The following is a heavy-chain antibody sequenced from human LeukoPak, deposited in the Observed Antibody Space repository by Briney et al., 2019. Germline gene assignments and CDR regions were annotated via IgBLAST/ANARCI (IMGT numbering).Heavy chain of an antibody. CDR2: IRSKAYGGTT. J-gene: IGHJ4*02. D-gene: IGHD1-26*01. Sequence: GGSLRLSCIGSGFTFGDYAMSWVRQAPGKGLEWVGFIRSKAYGGTTEYAASVKGRVIISRDDSKSIAYLQMDSLKTEDTAVYYCNRVHYLDPWDYWGQGTLVTVSS. CDR1: GFTFGDYA. CDR3: NRVHYLDPWDY. V-gene: IGHV3-49*04.